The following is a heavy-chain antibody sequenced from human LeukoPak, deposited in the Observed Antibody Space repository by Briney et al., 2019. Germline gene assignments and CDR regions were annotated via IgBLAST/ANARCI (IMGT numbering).Heavy chain of an antibody. J-gene: IGHJ3*02. D-gene: IGHD1-7*01. V-gene: IGHV4-34*01. Sequence: PSETLSLTCAVYGGSFSGYYWSWIRQPPGKGLEWIRKINHSGSTNYNPSLKSRVTISVDTSKNQFSLKLSSVTAADTAVYYCARGLIGVTGTTSESDAFDIWGQGTMVTVSS. CDR2: INHSGST. CDR1: GGSFSGYY. CDR3: ARGLIGVTGTTSESDAFDI.